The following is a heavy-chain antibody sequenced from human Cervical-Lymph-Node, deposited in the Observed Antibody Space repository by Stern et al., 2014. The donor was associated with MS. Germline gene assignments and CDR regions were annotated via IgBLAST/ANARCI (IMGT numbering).Heavy chain of an antibody. CDR1: GGSISSNDYP. CDR3: AREEAGYYDAFDI. J-gene: IGHJ3*02. Sequence: QLQLQESGSGLVKPSQTLSLTCTVSGGSISSNDYPWSWIRQPPGKGLEWIGYIYHSGSPDYNPSLKSRVTISVDRSKNQFSLKLSSVTAADTAVYYCAREEAGYYDAFDIWGQGTMVTVSS. V-gene: IGHV4-30-2*01. D-gene: IGHD3-9*01. CDR2: IYHSGSP.